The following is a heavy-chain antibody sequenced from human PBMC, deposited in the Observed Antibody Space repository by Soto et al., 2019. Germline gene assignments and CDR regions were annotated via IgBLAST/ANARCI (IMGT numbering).Heavy chain of an antibody. CDR3: ARAEGGSWTKHYYYYYMDV. D-gene: IGHD2-15*01. CDR1: GGSFSGYY. J-gene: IGHJ6*03. Sequence: KTSETLSLTCAVYGGSFSGYYWSWIRQPPGKGLEWIGEINHSGSTNYNPSLKSRVTISVDTSKNQFSLKLSSVTAADTAVYYCARAEGGSWTKHYYYYYMDVWGKGTTVTVSS. CDR2: INHSGST. V-gene: IGHV4-34*01.